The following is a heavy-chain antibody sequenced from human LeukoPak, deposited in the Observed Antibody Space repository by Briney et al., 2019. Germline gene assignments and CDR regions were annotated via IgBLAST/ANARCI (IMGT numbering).Heavy chain of an antibody. V-gene: IGHV3-64*05. D-gene: IGHD2-15*01. CDR3: CVQRGGVVY. J-gene: IGHJ4*02. CDR2: LSSNRGKT. Sequence: GSLSPSCSASGFPFNTFAMHRDRQAPGKGPEYGSALSSNRGKTYYGDSVKGRFTISRDNSKNSVYVQMRSLRAEDTAVYACCVQRGGVVYWGQGTVATVSS. CDR1: GFPFNTFA.